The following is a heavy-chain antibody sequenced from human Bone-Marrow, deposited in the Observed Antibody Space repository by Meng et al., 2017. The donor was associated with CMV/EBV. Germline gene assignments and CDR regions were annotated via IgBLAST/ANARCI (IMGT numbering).Heavy chain of an antibody. Sequence: GESLKISCAASGFTFSSYGMHWVRQAPGKGLEWVAFIRYDGSNKYYADSVKGRFTISRDNSKNTLYLQMNSLRAEDTAVYYCAGKTDQLLYYYYGMDVWGQGTTVTVSS. D-gene: IGHD2-2*01. CDR3: AGKTDQLLYYYYGMDV. V-gene: IGHV3-30*02. J-gene: IGHJ6*02. CDR1: GFTFSSYG. CDR2: IRYDGSNK.